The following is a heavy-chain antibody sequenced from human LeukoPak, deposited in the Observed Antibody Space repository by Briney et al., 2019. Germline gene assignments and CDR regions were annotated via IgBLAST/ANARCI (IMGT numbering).Heavy chain of an antibody. Sequence: SETLSLTCTVSGGSISSSSYYWGWIRQPPGKGLEWIGNIYYNGGTYYNPSLKSRVTISVDTSKNQFSLNLSSVTAADTAVYYCARDGGVAKWFDPWGQGTLVTVSS. CDR2: IYYNGGT. D-gene: IGHD3-16*01. CDR1: GGSISSSSYY. CDR3: ARDGGVAKWFDP. J-gene: IGHJ5*02. V-gene: IGHV4-39*01.